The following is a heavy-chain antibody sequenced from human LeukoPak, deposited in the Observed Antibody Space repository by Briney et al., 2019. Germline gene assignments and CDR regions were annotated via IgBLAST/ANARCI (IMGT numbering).Heavy chain of an antibody. CDR2: IYHRWST. J-gene: IGHJ5*02. CDR1: GYSISSGYD. Sequence: SEPLSLTCAVWGYSISSGYDWGSIRQPPGKGLEWMWRIYHRWSTYYNPSHKSPVTISVATSKNQSSLTLRSVTAADTAVYSCARVGPTNPSIVVVPANWVDPWGQGTLVTVSS. CDR3: ARVGPTNPSIVVVPANWVDP. D-gene: IGHD2-2*01. V-gene: IGHV4-38-2*01.